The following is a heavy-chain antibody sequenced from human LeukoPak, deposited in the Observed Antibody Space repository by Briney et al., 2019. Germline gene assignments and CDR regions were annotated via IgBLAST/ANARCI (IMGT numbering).Heavy chain of an antibody. D-gene: IGHD2-15*01. V-gene: IGHV3-23*01. CDR2: ITDST. CDR1: GFTLSSYA. CDR3: ARYCSGGRCYSGLDP. Sequence: GGSLRLSCAASGFTLSSYAMTWVRQAPGKGLEWVSAITDSTYFADSVKGRFTISRDSSKNRMYLQMNSLRVEDTAVYYCARYCSGGRCYSGLDPWGQGALVTVSS. J-gene: IGHJ5*02.